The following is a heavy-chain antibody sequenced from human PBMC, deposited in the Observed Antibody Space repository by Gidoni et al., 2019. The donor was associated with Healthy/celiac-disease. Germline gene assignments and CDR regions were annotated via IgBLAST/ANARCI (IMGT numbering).Heavy chain of an antibody. CDR3: ARRRGIAVAYDAFDI. CDR1: GYSFTSYW. CDR2: IDPSDSYT. V-gene: IGHV5-10-1*03. J-gene: IGHJ3*02. D-gene: IGHD6-19*01. Sequence: EVQLVQSGAEVKKPGESLRISCKGSGYSFTSYWISWVRQMPGKGLEWMGRIDPSDSYTNYSPSFQGHVTISADKSISTAYLQWSSLKASDTAMYYCARRRGIAVAYDAFDIWGQGTMVTVSS.